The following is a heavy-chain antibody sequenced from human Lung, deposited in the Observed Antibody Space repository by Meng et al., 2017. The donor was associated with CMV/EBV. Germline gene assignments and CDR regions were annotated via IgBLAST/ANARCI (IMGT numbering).Heavy chain of an antibody. CDR3: AKDLFDFWSGYVGTFDY. CDR1: GFTFSSYG. Sequence: GGSLRLXCAASGFTFSSYGMHWVRQAPGKGLEWVAVIWYDGSNKYYADSVKGRFTISRDNSKNTLYLQMNSLRAEDTAVYYCAKDLFDFWSGYVGTFDYWGQGTLVTVPS. V-gene: IGHV3-33*06. J-gene: IGHJ4*02. D-gene: IGHD3-3*01. CDR2: IWYDGSNK.